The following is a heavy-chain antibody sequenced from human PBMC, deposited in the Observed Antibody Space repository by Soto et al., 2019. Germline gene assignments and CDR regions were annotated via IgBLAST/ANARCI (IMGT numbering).Heavy chain of an antibody. Sequence: GGSLRLSCAASGFTFSSYAMSWVRQAPGKGLEWVSAISGSGGSTYYAESVKGRFTISRDNSKNTLYLQMNSLRAEDTAVYYCAKADLSADYFDYWGQGTLVTVSA. CDR3: AKADLSADYFDY. D-gene: IGHD3-16*02. CDR1: GFTFSSYA. J-gene: IGHJ4*02. V-gene: IGHV3-23*01. CDR2: ISGSGGST.